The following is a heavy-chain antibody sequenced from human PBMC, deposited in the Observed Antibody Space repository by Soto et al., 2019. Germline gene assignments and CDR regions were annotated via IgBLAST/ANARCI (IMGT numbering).Heavy chain of an antibody. D-gene: IGHD3-9*01. V-gene: IGHV1-69*06. J-gene: IGHJ4*02. CDR2: IIPIYASP. CDR3: AVTVTGSRSPLAH. CDR1: GGTFSSNA. Sequence: QVQLVQSGAEVKKPGSSVKVSCKASGGTFSSNAISWVRQAPGQGLEWMGGIIPIYASPNYAQNFQGRVTVTADKATRTAYLELSRLKFADSAIYYCAVTVTGSRSPLAHWGRGTLVIVSS.